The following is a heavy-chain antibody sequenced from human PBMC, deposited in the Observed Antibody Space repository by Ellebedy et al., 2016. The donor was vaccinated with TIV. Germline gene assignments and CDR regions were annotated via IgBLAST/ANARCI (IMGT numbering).Heavy chain of an antibody. V-gene: IGHV3-53*01. Sequence: GESLKISCAVSGFSVSANYMSWVRQPPGKGLEWVSIIYSSGITYYPDSVKGRFTISRDTSKNTVSPQINSLRAEDTAVYYCSRVDLGLAFHSWGRGTLVTVSS. CDR2: IYSSGIT. CDR3: SRVDLGLAFHS. CDR1: GFSVSANY. D-gene: IGHD3/OR15-3a*01. J-gene: IGHJ4*02.